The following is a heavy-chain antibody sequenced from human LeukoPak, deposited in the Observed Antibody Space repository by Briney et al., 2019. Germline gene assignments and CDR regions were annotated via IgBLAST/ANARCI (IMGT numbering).Heavy chain of an antibody. CDR3: ARDLGLYIISSTSCYFDP. Sequence: GESLKISCKASGYTFTGYYMHWVRQAPGQGLEWMGWINPNSGGTNYAQKFQGRVTMTRDTSISTAYMELSRLRSDDTAVYYCARDLGLYIISSTSCYFDPWGQGTLVTVSS. V-gene: IGHV1-2*02. D-gene: IGHD2-2*01. CDR1: GYTFTGYY. J-gene: IGHJ5*02. CDR2: INPNSGGT.